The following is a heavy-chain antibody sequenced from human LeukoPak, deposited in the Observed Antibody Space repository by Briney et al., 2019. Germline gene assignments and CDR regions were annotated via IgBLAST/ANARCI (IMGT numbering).Heavy chain of an antibody. CDR1: GGTFSSYA. V-gene: IGHV1-2*02. CDR2: INPNGGGT. CDR3: AREDL. Sequence: ASVKVSCKASGGTFSSYAISWVRQAPGQGLEWMGWINPNGGGTNYAQKFQGRVTMTRDTPISTAYMELSRLRSDDTAVYYCAREDLWGQGTLVTVSS. J-gene: IGHJ5*02.